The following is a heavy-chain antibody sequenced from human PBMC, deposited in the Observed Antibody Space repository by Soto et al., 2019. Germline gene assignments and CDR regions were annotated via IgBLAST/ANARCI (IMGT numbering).Heavy chain of an antibody. CDR1: GFTFSSYS. CDR2: ISSSSSYI. CDR3: SCGSCYDGRDDAFDI. V-gene: IGHV3-21*01. J-gene: IGHJ3*02. D-gene: IGHD2-15*01. Sequence: GGSLRLSCAASGFTFSSYSMNWVRQAPGKGLEWVSSISSSSSYIYYADSVKGRFTISRDNAKNSLYLQMNSLRAEDTAVYYFSCGSCYDGRDDAFDIWGQGTMVTVSS.